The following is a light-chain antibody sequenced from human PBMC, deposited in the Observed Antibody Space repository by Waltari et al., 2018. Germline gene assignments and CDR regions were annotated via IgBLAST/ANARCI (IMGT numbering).Light chain of an antibody. CDR3: LVWHSTIDHQGV. CDR2: YDS. J-gene: IGLJ2*01. CDR1: NIGSKS. V-gene: IGLV3-21*04. Sequence: SYVVTQSPSVSVAPGATAMITCGGDNIGSKSVHWFQQRPGQAPVLVISYDSDRPSGIPERFSGSNSGNTATLTISWVEAEDEADYYCLVWHSTIDHQGVFGGGTKLTVL.